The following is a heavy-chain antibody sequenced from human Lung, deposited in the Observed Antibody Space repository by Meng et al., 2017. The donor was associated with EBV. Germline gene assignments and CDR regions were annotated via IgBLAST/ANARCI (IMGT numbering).Heavy chain of an antibody. CDR3: ARASYGSGSPLGESWFDP. V-gene: IGHV4-4*02. D-gene: IGHD3-10*01. Sequence: CPFSGASVSSDIWGSWVRPPPGKGLEWIGEVYHRGDTNYNPSLRSRLTISVDTSKNQFSLKLSSVTAADTTVYYCARASYGSGSPLGESWFDPWGQGTLVTVSS. CDR1: GASVSSDIW. J-gene: IGHJ5*02. CDR2: VYHRGDT.